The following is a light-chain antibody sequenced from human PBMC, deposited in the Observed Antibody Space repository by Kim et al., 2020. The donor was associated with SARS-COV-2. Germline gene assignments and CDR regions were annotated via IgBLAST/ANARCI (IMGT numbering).Light chain of an antibody. V-gene: IGLV3-1*01. Sequence: SVSTGQTASITCSGDKLGDKYACWYQQKPGQSPVLVIYQDSKRPSGIPERFSGSNSGNTATLTISGTQAMDEADYSCQAWDSSTKVFGGGTQLTVL. CDR1: KLGDKY. CDR3: QAWDSSTKV. J-gene: IGLJ3*02. CDR2: QDS.